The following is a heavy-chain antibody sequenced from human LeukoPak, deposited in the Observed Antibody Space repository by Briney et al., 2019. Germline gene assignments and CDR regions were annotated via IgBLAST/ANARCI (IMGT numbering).Heavy chain of an antibody. CDR1: GFTFSSYA. J-gene: IGHJ5*02. CDR3: AKGDSSSAKNWFDP. Sequence: PGGSVRLPCAASGFTFSSYAMSWVRQAPGKGLEWVSAISGSGGSTYYADSVKGRFTISRDNSKNTLYLQMNSLRAEDTAVYYCAKGDSSSAKNWFDPWGQGTLVTVSS. CDR2: ISGSGGST. D-gene: IGHD3-22*01. V-gene: IGHV3-23*01.